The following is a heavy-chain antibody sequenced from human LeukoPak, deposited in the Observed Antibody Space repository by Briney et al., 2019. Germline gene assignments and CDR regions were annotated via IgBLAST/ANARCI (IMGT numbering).Heavy chain of an antibody. CDR2: IKHDGSEK. J-gene: IGHJ3*02. CDR3: ARDLKLRFLEWLPSRYAFDI. CDR1: GFAFSSYW. Sequence: PGGSLRLSCAASGFAFSSYWMSWVRQAPGKGLEWVANIKHDGSEKYYVDSVKGRFTISRDNAKNSLYLQMNSLRAEDTAVYYCARDLKLRFLEWLPSRYAFDIWGQGTMVTVSS. V-gene: IGHV3-7*01. D-gene: IGHD3-3*01.